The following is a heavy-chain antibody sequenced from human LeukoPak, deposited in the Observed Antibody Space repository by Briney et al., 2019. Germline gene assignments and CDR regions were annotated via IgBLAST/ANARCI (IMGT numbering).Heavy chain of an antibody. Sequence: ASVKVSCKASGYTFSSYGISWVRQAPGQGLEWMGWISPYNGNTEYGQKVQGRVTVTTDRPTTTASMELRSLRSDDTAMYYCARERPPNIVDSFMNNKYYPDMDVWGRGTTVTVSS. D-gene: IGHD2-21*01. CDR3: ARERPPNIVDSFMNNKYYPDMDV. V-gene: IGHV1-18*01. J-gene: IGHJ6*03. CDR1: GYTFSSYG. CDR2: ISPYNGNT.